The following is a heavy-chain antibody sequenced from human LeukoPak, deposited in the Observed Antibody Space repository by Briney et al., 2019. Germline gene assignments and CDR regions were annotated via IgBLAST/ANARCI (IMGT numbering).Heavy chain of an antibody. D-gene: IGHD3-10*01. Sequence: SETLSLTCAVSGYSISSGYYWSWIRQPPGKGLEWIGYIYYSGSTYYNPSLKSRVTISVDTSKNQFSLKLSSVTAADTAVYYCARGVINLYYFDYWGQGTLVTVSS. V-gene: IGHV4-30-4*01. J-gene: IGHJ4*02. CDR2: IYYSGST. CDR3: ARGVINLYYFDY. CDR1: GYSISSGYY.